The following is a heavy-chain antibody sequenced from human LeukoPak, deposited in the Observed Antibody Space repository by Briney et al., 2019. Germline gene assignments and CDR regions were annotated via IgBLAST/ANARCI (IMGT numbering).Heavy chain of an antibody. CDR1: GFTFSIYA. D-gene: IGHD3-10*01. CDR2: ISGRGTT. V-gene: IGHV3-23*01. CDR3: AKDPMVRGSTYDY. Sequence: PWGSLRLSCAASGFTFSIYAMSWVRQAPGKGLEWVSAISGRGTTYYADSLKGRFTVSRDNSKNTLYLQMNSLRAEDTAVYYCAKDPMVRGSTYDYWGQGTLVTVSS. J-gene: IGHJ4*02.